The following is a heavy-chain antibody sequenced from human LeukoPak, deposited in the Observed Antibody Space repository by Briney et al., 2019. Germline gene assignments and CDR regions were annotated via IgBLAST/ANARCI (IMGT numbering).Heavy chain of an antibody. D-gene: IGHD2-8*02. J-gene: IGHJ3*02. V-gene: IGHV3-9*01. CDR2: ISWNSGSI. Sequence: GRSLRLSCAASGFTFDDYAMHWVRQAPGKGLEWVSGISWNSGSIGYADSVKGRFTISRDNATNSLYLQMNSLRAEDKALYYCAKDEFVASDFTGAFDIWGQGTMVTVSS. CDR3: AKDEFVASDFTGAFDI. CDR1: GFTFDDYA.